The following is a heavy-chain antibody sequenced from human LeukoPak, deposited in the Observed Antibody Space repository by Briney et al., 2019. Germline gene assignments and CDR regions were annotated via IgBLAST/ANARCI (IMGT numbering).Heavy chain of an antibody. D-gene: IGHD4-23*01. CDR3: ARGLYGGNRGYYFDL. J-gene: IGHJ4*02. CDR2: LIPVLGTA. Sequence: SVTVSCTASGGTLSSYAISWVRQAPGQGLEWMGGLIPVLGTAKYTQKFQGRVTIAADESTSTVYMEMSSLRSDDTAVYYCARGLYGGNRGYYFDLWGQGTLVTVSS. V-gene: IGHV1-69*13. CDR1: GGTLSSYA.